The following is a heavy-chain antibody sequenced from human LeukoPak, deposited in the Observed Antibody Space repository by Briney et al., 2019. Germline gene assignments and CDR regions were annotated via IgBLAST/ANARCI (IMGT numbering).Heavy chain of an antibody. CDR2: IYYSGST. J-gene: IGHJ6*02. CDR1: GGSISSSSYY. D-gene: IGHD3-10*01. V-gene: IGHV4-39*07. Sequence: PSETLSLTCTVSGGSISSSSYYWGWIRQPPGKGLEWIGSIYYSGSTYYNPSLKSRVTTSVDTSKNQFSLKLSSVTAADTAVYYCAREVLTDYYYYYGMDVWGQGTTVTVSS. CDR3: AREVLTDYYYYYGMDV.